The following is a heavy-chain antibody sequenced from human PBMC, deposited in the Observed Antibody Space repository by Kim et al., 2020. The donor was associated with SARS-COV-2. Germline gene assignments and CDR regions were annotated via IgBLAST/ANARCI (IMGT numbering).Heavy chain of an antibody. CDR3: AKEGQQLALSFDP. V-gene: IGHV3-30*02. Sequence: YADSVKGRFTISRDNSKNTLYLQMNSLRAEDTAVYYCAKEGQQLALSFDPWGQGTLVTVSS. D-gene: IGHD6-13*01. J-gene: IGHJ5*02.